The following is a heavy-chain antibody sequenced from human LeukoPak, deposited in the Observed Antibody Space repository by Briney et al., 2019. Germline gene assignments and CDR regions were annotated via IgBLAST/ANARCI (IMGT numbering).Heavy chain of an antibody. CDR2: INQGGSEK. J-gene: IGHJ4*02. CDR1: GLTFSNYW. Sequence: PGGSLRLSCAASGLTFSNYWMSWVRQAPGKGLEWVANINQGGSEKNYVVSVKGRFTISRDNAKNSLSLQMNSLRADDTAVYYCARDDSSGWYYFEYLGQGTLVTVSS. CDR3: ARDDSSGWYYFEY. V-gene: IGHV3-7*01. D-gene: IGHD6-19*01.